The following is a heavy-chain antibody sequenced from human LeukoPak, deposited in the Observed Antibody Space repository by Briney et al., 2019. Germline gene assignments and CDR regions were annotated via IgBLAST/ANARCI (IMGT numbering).Heavy chain of an antibody. V-gene: IGHV3-30*01. CDR3: ARAPYYDSSGYYDC. CDR2: ISYDGSNR. CDR1: GFTFSTYA. Sequence: PGGSLRLSCAASGFTFSTYAMHWVRQAPGKGLEWVAVISYDGSNRHYADSVKGRFTISRDNSKNTLYLQMNSLRAEDTAVYYCARAPYYDSSGYYDCWGQGTLVPVSS. J-gene: IGHJ4*02. D-gene: IGHD3-22*01.